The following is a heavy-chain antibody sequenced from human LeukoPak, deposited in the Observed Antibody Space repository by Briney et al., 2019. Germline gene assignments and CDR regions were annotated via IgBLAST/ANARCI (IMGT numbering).Heavy chain of an antibody. CDR2: IYYSGST. CDR3: ARVGDLRYYYYMDV. D-gene: IGHD3-10*01. Sequence: PSETLFLTCTVSGGSISSSSYYWGWIRQPPGKGLEWIGSIYYSGSTYYNPSLKSRVTISVDTSKNQFSLKLSSVTAADTAVYYCARVGDLRYYYYMDVWGKGTTVTVSS. CDR1: GGSISSSSYY. J-gene: IGHJ6*03. V-gene: IGHV4-39*07.